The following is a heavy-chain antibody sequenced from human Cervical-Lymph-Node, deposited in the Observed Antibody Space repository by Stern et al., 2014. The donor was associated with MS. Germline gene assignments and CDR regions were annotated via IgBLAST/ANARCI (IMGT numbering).Heavy chain of an antibody. D-gene: IGHD2-21*02. V-gene: IGHV4-31*11. CDR2: IYYSGST. CDR1: GGSMASSTGGFF. CDR3: ARVAYCGGDFSAFDS. Sequence: VQLVESGPGLVKPSQTLSLICAVSGGSMASSTGGFFWSWIRQPPGQGLEWIGLIYYSGSTYYNPSLKRRNTISVDTSKNQVSLRLTSMTAADTAVYYCARVAYCGGDFSAFDSWGQGTLVTVSS. J-gene: IGHJ4*02.